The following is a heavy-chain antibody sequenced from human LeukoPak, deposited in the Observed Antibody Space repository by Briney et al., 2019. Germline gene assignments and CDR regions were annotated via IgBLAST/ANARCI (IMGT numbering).Heavy chain of an antibody. CDR3: AGSYPYYYGSGSRAFDI. D-gene: IGHD3-10*01. Sequence: PSQTLSLTCTVSGGSISSGDYYWSWIRQPPGKGLEWIGYIYYSGSTNYNPSLKSRVTISVDTSKNQFSLKLSSVTAADTAVYYCAGSYPYYYGSGSRAFDIWGQGTMVTVSS. J-gene: IGHJ3*02. V-gene: IGHV4-30-4*01. CDR2: IYYSGST. CDR1: GGSISSGDYY.